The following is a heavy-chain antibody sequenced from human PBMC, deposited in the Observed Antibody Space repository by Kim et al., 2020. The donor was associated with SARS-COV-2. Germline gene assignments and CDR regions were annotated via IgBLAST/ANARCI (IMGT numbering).Heavy chain of an antibody. CDR3: ARAIGYCTNGVCYTGFDY. Sequence: KCRFTISRDNAKNSLYLQMNSLRAEDTAVYYCARAIGYCTNGVCYTGFDYWGQGTLVTVSS. V-gene: IGHV3-11*05. J-gene: IGHJ4*02. D-gene: IGHD2-8*01.